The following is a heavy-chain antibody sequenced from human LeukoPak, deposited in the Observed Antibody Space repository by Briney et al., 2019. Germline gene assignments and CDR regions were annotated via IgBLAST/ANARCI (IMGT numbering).Heavy chain of an antibody. CDR2: IWYDGSNK. CDR1: GFSFSTYG. Sequence: GGSLRLSCAASGFSFSTYGMHWVRQAPGQGLQWVAVIWYDGSNKHHADSVKGRFTISRDNSKNTLYLQMNSLRAEDTAVYYCARDAVAAPGSAEYFQHWGQGTLVTVSS. V-gene: IGHV3-33*01. D-gene: IGHD6-13*01. CDR3: ARDAVAAPGSAEYFQH. J-gene: IGHJ1*01.